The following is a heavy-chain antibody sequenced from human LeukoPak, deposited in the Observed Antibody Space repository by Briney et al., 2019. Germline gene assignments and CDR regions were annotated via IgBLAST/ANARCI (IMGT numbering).Heavy chain of an antibody. J-gene: IGHJ3*02. CDR1: GYTFTSYD. Sequence: ASVKVSCKASGYTFTSYDISWVRQATGRGLEWMGWMNPNSGNTGYAQKFQGGVTMTRNTSISTAYMELSSLRSEDTAVYYCAGFFGTDAFDIWGQGTMVTVSS. CDR3: AGFFGTDAFDI. V-gene: IGHV1-8*01. D-gene: IGHD3-3*01. CDR2: MNPNSGNT.